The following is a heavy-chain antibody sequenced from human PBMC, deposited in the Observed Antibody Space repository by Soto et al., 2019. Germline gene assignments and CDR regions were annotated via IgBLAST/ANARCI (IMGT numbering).Heavy chain of an antibody. V-gene: IGHV4-34*01. CDR2: INHSGST. J-gene: IGHJ5*02. CDR1: GGSFSDFY. Sequence: QVQLQQWGAGLLKPSETLSLSCAVYGGSFSDFYWSWIRQPPGKGLEWRGKINHSGSTNYNPSLKSRVTISVDTSKNQFSLKPNSVTAADTAVYYCARGGAPSRGESFARFDPWGQGTLVTVSS. D-gene: IGHD1-26*01. CDR3: ARGGAPSRGESFARFDP.